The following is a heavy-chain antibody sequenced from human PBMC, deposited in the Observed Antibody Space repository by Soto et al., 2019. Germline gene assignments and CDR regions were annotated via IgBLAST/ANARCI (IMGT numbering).Heavy chain of an antibody. J-gene: IGHJ4*02. CDR1: GFTFSSYA. CDR2: ISYDGSNK. V-gene: IGHV3-30-3*01. D-gene: IGHD3-10*01. CDR3: ARPDYGSGSYPDY. Sequence: QVQLVESGGGVVQPGRSLRLSCAASGFTFSSYAMQRVRQAPGKGLEWVAVISYDGSNKYYADSVKGRFTISRDNSKNTLYLQMNSLRAEDTAVYYCARPDYGSGSYPDYWGQGTLVTVSS.